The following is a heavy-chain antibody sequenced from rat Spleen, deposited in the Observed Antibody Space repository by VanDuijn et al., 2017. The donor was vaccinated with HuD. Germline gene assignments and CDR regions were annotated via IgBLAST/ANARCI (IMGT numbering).Heavy chain of an antibody. J-gene: IGHJ2*01. CDR1: GFTFSDYY. Sequence: EVQLVESGGGLVQPGRSMKLSCAASGFTFSDYYMAWVRQAPKKGLEWVASISKAGGNTYYPDSVRGRFTISRANSENTVYLQMNSLRSEDTATYYCAVAGYGYWGQGVMITVSS. CDR2: ISKAGGNT. CDR3: AVAGYGY. V-gene: IGHV5-25*01. D-gene: IGHD4-3*01.